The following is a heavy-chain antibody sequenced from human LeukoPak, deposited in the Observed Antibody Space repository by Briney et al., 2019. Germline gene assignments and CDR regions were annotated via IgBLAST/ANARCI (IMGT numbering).Heavy chain of an antibody. D-gene: IGHD3-10*01. CDR3: ARGVGELLSYYYYYYMDV. CDR2: IYTSGST. Sequence: SETLSLTCTVSGGSISSYYWSWIRQPAGKGLEWIGRIYTSGSTNYNPSLKSRVTISIDTSKNQFSLKLSSVTAADTAVYYCARGVGELLSYYYYYYMDVWGKGTTVTISS. V-gene: IGHV4-4*07. J-gene: IGHJ6*03. CDR1: GGSISSYY.